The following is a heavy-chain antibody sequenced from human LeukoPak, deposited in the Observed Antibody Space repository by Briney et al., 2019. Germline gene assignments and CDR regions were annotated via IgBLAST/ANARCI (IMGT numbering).Heavy chain of an antibody. D-gene: IGHD2-2*01. CDR3: ARESLHCSSTSCYSYYYYMDV. V-gene: IGHV1-18*01. J-gene: IGHJ6*03. CDR2: IGAYNGNT. Sequence: ASVKVSCKASGYTFTSYGISWVRQDPGRGLEWMGWIGAYNGNTNYAQKLQGRVTMTTDTSTSTAYMELRSLRSDDTAVYYCARESLHCSSTSCYSYYYYMDVWGKGTTVTVSS. CDR1: GYTFTSYG.